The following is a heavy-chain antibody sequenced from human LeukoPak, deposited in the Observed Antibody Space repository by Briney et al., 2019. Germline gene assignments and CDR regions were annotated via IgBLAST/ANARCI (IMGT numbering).Heavy chain of an antibody. V-gene: IGHV3-21*01. CDR3: ARSEGYCSSASCDAYYYYMDV. Sequence: KPGGSLRLSCAASGFTFSSFSMNWVRQAPGRGLERVSSISTGSSYINYADSVKGRFAISRDNAQNSLYLQMTSLRAEDTAVYYCARSEGYCSSASCDAYYYYMDVWGKGTTVTVSS. D-gene: IGHD2-2*01. J-gene: IGHJ6*03. CDR2: ISTGSSYI. CDR1: GFTFSSFS.